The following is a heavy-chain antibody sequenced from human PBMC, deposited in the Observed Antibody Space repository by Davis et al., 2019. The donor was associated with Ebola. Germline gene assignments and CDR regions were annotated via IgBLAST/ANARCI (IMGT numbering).Heavy chain of an antibody. CDR3: ARGEMKYFDY. V-gene: IGHV3-33*01. CDR2: IWYDGSNK. CDR1: GFPHSSCG. Sequence: CPSPGFPHSSCGMHWVRQAPGKGLEWVAVIWYDGSNKYYADSVKGRFTISRDNSKNTLYLQMNSLRAENTAVYYCARGEMKYFDYWGQGTLVTVSS. J-gene: IGHJ4*02. D-gene: IGHD1-26*01.